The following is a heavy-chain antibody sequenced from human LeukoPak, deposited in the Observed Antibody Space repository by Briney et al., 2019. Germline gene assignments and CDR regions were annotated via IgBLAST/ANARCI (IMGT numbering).Heavy chain of an antibody. CDR3: AKAGTYHNWFDP. V-gene: IGHV3-30*18. CDR1: GFTFSSYG. Sequence: QPGGSLRLSCAASGFTFSSYGMHRVRQAPGKGLEWVAVISYDGSNKYYADSVKGRFTISRDNSKNTLYLQMNSLRAEGTAVYYCAKAGTYHNWFDPWGQGTLVTVSS. CDR2: ISYDGSNK. J-gene: IGHJ5*02.